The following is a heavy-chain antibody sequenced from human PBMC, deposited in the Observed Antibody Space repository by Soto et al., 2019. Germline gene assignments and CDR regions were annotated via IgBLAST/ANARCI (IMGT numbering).Heavy chain of an antibody. J-gene: IGHJ6*02. CDR1: GFTFSSYG. V-gene: IGHV3-33*01. CDR2: IWYDGSNK. D-gene: IGHD4-17*01. CDR3: AGGTSPVEEMGPLRWYLPNHYYYYGMDV. Sequence: QPGGSLRLSCAASGFTFSSYGMHWVRQAPGKGLEWVAVIWYDGSNKYYADSVKGRFTISRDNSKNTLYLQMNSLRAEDTAVYYCAGGTSPVEEMGPLRWYLPNHYYYYGMDVWGQGTTVTVSS.